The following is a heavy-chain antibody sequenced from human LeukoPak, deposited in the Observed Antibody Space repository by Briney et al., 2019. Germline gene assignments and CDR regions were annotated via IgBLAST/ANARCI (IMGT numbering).Heavy chain of an antibody. CDR3: AKDMGSGWYRANFDY. V-gene: IGHV3-30*02. CDR2: IRYDGSNK. CDR1: RFTLSGFSLSSYG. J-gene: IGHJ4*02. D-gene: IGHD6-19*01. Sequence: GGSLRLSCAASRFTLSGFSLSSYGMHWVRQAPGKGLEWVAFIRYDGSNKYYADSVKGRFTISRDNSKNTVYLQMNSLRAEDTAVYYCAKDMGSGWYRANFDYWGQGTLVTVSS.